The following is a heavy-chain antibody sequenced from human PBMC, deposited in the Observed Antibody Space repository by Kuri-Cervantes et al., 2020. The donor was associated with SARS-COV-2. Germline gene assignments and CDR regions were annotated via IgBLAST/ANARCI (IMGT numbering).Heavy chain of an antibody. CDR3: ARLYSYSSHKSFDY. J-gene: IGHJ4*02. V-gene: IGHV4-39*01. D-gene: IGHD6-19*01. Sequence: SETLSLTCTVSGGSISSHYWGWIRQPPGKGLGWIGSIYYSGSTYYNPSLKSRVTISVDTSKNQFSLKLSSVTAADTAVYYCARLYSYSSHKSFDYWGQGTLVTVSS. CDR2: IYYSGST. CDR1: GGSISSHY.